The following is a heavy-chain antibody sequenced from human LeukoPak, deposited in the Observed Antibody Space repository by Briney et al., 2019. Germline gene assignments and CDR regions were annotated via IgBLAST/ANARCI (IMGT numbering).Heavy chain of an antibody. V-gene: IGHV1-69*04. D-gene: IGHD6-19*01. Sequence: ASVKVSCKASGGTFSSYAISWVRQAPGQGLEWMGRIIPILGIANYAQKFQGRVTITADKSTSTAYMELSSLRSEDTAVYYCARDLDQSPGIAVARDLYPNWFDPWGQGTLVTVSS. J-gene: IGHJ5*02. CDR2: IIPILGIA. CDR1: GGTFSSYA. CDR3: ARDLDQSPGIAVARDLYPNWFDP.